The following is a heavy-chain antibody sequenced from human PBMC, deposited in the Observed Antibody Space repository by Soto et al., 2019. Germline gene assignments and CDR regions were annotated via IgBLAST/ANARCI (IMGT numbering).Heavy chain of an antibody. CDR1: GFTFDSPYSHG. J-gene: IGHJ4*01. Sequence: GGSLRLSCAASGFTFDSPYSHGMSWVRQSPGKGPEWVSTVSSNGANTHYAESVKGRFTISKDASRNTVHLHMNSLRAEDTATYFCVSWVSAHFDYWGHGTPVTVSS. CDR2: VSSNGANT. V-gene: IGHV3-23*01. D-gene: IGHD2-8*01. CDR3: VSWVSAHFDY.